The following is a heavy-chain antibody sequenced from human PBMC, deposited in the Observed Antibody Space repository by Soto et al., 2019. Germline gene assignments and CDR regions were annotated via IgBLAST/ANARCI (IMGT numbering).Heavy chain of an antibody. CDR2: AYHNGLT. V-gene: IGHV4-4*02. Sequence: KPSETLSLTCAVSGDSVTSNVWWSWVRQPPGKGLEWIGEAYHNGLTDYNPSLKSRVTMSVDTSKNEFSLKLTSLTAADTAIYYCARDAAVPGESDRFDYWGQGTLVTVS. J-gene: IGHJ4*02. D-gene: IGHD6-19*01. CDR1: GDSVTSNVW. CDR3: ARDAAVPGESDRFDY.